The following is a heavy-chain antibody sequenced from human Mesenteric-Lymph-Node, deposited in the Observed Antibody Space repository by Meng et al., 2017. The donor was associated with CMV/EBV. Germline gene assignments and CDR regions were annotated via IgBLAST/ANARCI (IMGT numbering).Heavy chain of an antibody. CDR2: IYHGGST. Sequence: SETLSLTCAVSGGSISTTTWWTWVRQPPGKGLEWIGEIYHGGSTNYNPSLKSRVTISVDKSKNQFSLKLSSVTAADTAVYYCARDYNLYYFDYWGHGALVTVSS. CDR3: ARDYNLYYFDY. D-gene: IGHD1-1*01. J-gene: IGHJ4*01. CDR1: GGSISTTTW. V-gene: IGHV4-4*02.